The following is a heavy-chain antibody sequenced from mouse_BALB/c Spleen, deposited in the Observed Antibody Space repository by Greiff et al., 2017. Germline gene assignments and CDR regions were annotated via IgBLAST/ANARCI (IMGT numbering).Heavy chain of an antibody. Sequence: EVKLMESGGGLVKPGGSLKLSCAASGFAFSSYDMSWVRQTPEKRLEWVAYISSGGGSTYYPDTVKGRFTISRDNAKNTLYLQMSSLKSEDTAMYYCARHSSGPGVRFAYWGQGTLVTVSA. D-gene: IGHD3-1*01. CDR3: ARHSSGPGVRFAY. J-gene: IGHJ3*01. V-gene: IGHV5-12-1*01. CDR2: ISSGGGST. CDR1: GFAFSSYD.